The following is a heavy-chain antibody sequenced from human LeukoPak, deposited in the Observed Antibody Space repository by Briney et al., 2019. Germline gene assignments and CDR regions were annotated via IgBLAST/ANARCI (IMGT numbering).Heavy chain of an antibody. D-gene: IGHD6-13*01. Sequence: SETLSLTCTVSGGSISSYYWSWIRQPPGKGLEWIGYIYYSGSTNYNPSLKSRVTISVDTSKNQFSLRLSSVTAADTAVYYCARRQNEGSIAAAGHVEWFDPWGQGTLVTVSS. CDR3: ARRQNEGSIAAAGHVEWFDP. V-gene: IGHV4-59*01. CDR2: IYYSGST. CDR1: GGSISSYY. J-gene: IGHJ5*02.